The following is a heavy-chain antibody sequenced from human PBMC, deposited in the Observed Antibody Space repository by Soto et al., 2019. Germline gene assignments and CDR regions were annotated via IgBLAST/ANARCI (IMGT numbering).Heavy chain of an antibody. J-gene: IGHJ4*02. Sequence: QVQLVQSGAEVKKPGSSVKVSCKASGGTFSSYTISWVRQAPGQGLEWMGRIIPILGIANYAQKFQGRVTITADKSTSTAYMELSSLRSEEPAVYYGARDPHSLAAAGSGYWGQVPLVTVSS. CDR3: ARDPHSLAAAGSGY. CDR1: GGTFSSYT. D-gene: IGHD6-13*01. CDR2: IIPILGIA. V-gene: IGHV1-69*08.